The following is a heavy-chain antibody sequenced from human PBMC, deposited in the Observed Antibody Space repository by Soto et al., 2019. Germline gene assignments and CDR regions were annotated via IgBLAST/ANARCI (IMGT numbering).Heavy chain of an antibody. Sequence: PSETLSLTCAVYGGSFSGYYWSWIRQPPGKGLEWIGEINHSGSTNYNPSLKSRVTISVDTSKNQFSLKLSSVTAADTAVYYCARGPLWGGDFWSVKRYYGMDVWGQGTTVTVS. D-gene: IGHD3-3*01. CDR2: INHSGST. CDR3: ARGPLWGGDFWSVKRYYGMDV. CDR1: GGSFSGYY. V-gene: IGHV4-34*01. J-gene: IGHJ6*02.